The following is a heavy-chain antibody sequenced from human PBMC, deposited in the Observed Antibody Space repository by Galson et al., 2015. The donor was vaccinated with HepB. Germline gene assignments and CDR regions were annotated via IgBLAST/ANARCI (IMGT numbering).Heavy chain of an antibody. V-gene: IGHV1-2*04. J-gene: IGHJ4*02. CDR1: GYTFTGYY. CDR2: INPNSGGT. Sequence: SVKVSCKASGYTFTGYYMHWVRQAPGQGLEWMGWINPNSGGTNYAQKFQGWVTMTRDTSISTAYMELSRLRSDDTAVYYCARGSRSGSYANTPFDYWGQGTLVTVSS. CDR3: ARGSRSGSYANTPFDY. D-gene: IGHD1-26*01.